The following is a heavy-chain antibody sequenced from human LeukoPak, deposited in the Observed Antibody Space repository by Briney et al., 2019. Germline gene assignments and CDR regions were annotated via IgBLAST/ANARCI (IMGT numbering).Heavy chain of an antibody. D-gene: IGHD3-10*01. CDR2: ISYDGSNK. V-gene: IGHV3-30*18. CDR3: AKSRSGSVDAFDI. Sequence: GGSLRLSSAASGFTFSSYGMHWVRQAPGKGLEWVAVISYDGSNKYYADSVKGRFTISRDNSKNTQSLQMNSLRAEDTAVYYCAKSRSGSVDAFDIWGQGTMVTVPS. CDR1: GFTFSSYG. J-gene: IGHJ3*02.